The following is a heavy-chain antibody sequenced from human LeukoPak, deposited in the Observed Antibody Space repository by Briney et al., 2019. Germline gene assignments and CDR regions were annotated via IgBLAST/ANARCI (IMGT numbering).Heavy chain of an antibody. J-gene: IGHJ4*02. CDR2: ITSSSSSI. Sequence: PGGSLRLSCAASGFTFSSYTMNWVRQAPGEGLEWVSSITSSSSSIYYADSVKGRFTISRDNAKNSLYLQMNSLRAEDTAVYYCARISRMLVRGLIMKDYWGQGTLVTVSS. CDR1: GFTFSSYT. V-gene: IGHV3-21*01. CDR3: ARISRMLVRGLIMKDY. D-gene: IGHD3-10*01.